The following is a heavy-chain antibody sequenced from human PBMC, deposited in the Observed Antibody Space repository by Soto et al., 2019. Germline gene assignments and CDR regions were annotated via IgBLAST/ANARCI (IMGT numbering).Heavy chain of an antibody. CDR1: GESISSSSYY. CDR3: ARQRTTVVTQAYFDH. J-gene: IGHJ4*02. V-gene: IGHV4-39*01. Sequence: SETLSLTCIVSGESISSSSYYWGWIRQPPGKGLEWIGSIYYSGRTYYNPSFESRVTISIDTSKNQFSLKLSSVTATDTAVYYCARQRTTVVTQAYFDHWGQGALVTVSS. CDR2: IYYSGRT. D-gene: IGHD2-21*02.